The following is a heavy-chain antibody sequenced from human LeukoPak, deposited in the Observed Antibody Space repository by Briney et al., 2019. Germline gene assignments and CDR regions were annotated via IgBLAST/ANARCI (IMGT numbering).Heavy chain of an antibody. CDR3: ARQHGYSYTPNWFDP. J-gene: IGHJ5*02. Sequence: SETLSLTCTVSGGSISSSSYYWGWIRQPPGKGLEWIGSIYYSGSTYYNPSLKSRVTISVDTSKNQFSLKLSSVTAADTAVYYCARQHGYSYTPNWFDPWGQGTLVTVSS. D-gene: IGHD5-18*01. CDR2: IYYSGST. CDR1: GGSISSSSYY. V-gene: IGHV4-39*01.